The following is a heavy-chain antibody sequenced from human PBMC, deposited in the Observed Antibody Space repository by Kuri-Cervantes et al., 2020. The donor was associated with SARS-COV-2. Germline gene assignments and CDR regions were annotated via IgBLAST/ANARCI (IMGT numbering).Heavy chain of an antibody. J-gene: IGHJ4*02. CDR3: ARVTTGTLDY. D-gene: IGHD1-1*01. V-gene: IGHV6-1*01. CDR1: GDSVSSNSAG. CDR2: TYYRSKWYH. Sequence: SETLSLTCAISGDSVSSNSAGWNWIRQSPSRGLEWLGRTYYRSKWYHDYAVSVKSRIIINTDTSKNQFSLQLSSVTPEDTAVYYCARVTTGTLDYWGQGTLVTVSS.